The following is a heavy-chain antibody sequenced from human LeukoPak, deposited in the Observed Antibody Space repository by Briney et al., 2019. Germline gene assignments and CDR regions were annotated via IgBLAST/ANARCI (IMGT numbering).Heavy chain of an antibody. D-gene: IGHD3-9*01. Sequence: EASVKVSCKASGYTFTGYYMHWVRQAPGQGLEWMGWINPNSGGTNYAQKFQGRVTMTRDTSISTAYMGLSRLRSDDTAVYYCARALRYFDWYSYYFDYWGQGTLVTVSS. CDR1: GYTFTGYY. CDR3: ARALRYFDWYSYYFDY. CDR2: INPNSGGT. J-gene: IGHJ4*02. V-gene: IGHV1-2*02.